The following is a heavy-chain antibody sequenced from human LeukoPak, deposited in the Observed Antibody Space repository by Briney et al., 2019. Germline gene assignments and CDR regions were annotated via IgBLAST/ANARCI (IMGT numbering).Heavy chain of an antibody. CDR3: TRGDWNDDN. V-gene: IGHV3-49*04. Sequence: GSLRLSCAASGFPFSSYSMNWVRPAPGKGLEWLGFIRSKAHGGTTEYAASVKGRFTFSRDDSKSIAYLQMNSLKTEDTAVYYCTRGDWNDDNWGQGTLVTVSS. CDR1: GFPFSSYS. CDR2: IRSKAHGGTT. J-gene: IGHJ4*02. D-gene: IGHD1-1*01.